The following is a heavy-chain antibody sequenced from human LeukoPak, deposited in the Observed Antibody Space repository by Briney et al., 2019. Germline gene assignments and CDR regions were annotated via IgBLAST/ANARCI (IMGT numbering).Heavy chain of an antibody. CDR3: ARDYGDYYFDY. V-gene: IGHV3-33*01. D-gene: IGHD4-17*01. CDR1: GFTFSSYG. J-gene: IGHJ4*02. Sequence: GGSLRLSCAASGFTFSSYGMHWVRQAPGKGLEWVAVIWYDGSNKYYADSVKGRFTISRDNSKNTLYLQMNSLTAEDKAVYYCARDYGDYYFDYWGQGTLVTVSP. CDR2: IWYDGSNK.